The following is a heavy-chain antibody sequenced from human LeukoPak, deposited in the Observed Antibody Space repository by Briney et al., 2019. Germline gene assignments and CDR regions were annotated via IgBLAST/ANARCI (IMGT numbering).Heavy chain of an antibody. CDR3: ARHDRIIASPLV. Sequence: ETLSLTCIVSGGSISSSSHNWGWIRQPPGKGLEWIGSIYYSGTTYYNPSLKSRLTISVDTSKNQFSLKLSSVTAVDTAVYYCARHDRIIASPLVWGQGILVTVSS. CDR1: GGSISSSSHN. D-gene: IGHD6-13*01. V-gene: IGHV4-39*01. J-gene: IGHJ4*02. CDR2: IYYSGTT.